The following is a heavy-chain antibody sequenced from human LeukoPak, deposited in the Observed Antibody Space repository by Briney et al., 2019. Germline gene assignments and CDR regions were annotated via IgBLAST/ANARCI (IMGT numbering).Heavy chain of an antibody. J-gene: IGHJ4*02. CDR1: GFIFSSYG. D-gene: IGHD3-10*01. CDR2: IWYDGSNK. Sequence: GGSLRLSCAASGFIFSSYGMHWVRQAPGKGLEWVAVIWYDGSNKYYADSVKGRLTISRDNSKNTLYLQMNSLRAEDTAVYYCARAYYYGSGTYDFDYWGQGTLVTVSS. CDR3: ARAYYYGSGTYDFDY. V-gene: IGHV3-33*01.